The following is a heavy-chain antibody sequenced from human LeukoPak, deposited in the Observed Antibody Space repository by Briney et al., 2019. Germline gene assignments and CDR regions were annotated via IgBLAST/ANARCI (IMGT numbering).Heavy chain of an antibody. Sequence: GASVKVSCKASGLSLTHDGISWVRQAPGQGLEWMGGIIPIFGTANYAQKFQGRVTITADESTSTAYMELSSLRSEDTAVYYCARQNMTPNAPIDYWGQGTLVTVSS. J-gene: IGHJ4*02. V-gene: IGHV1-69*13. CDR2: IIPIFGTA. CDR3: ARQNMTPNAPIDY. CDR1: GLSLTHDG. D-gene: IGHD2/OR15-2a*01.